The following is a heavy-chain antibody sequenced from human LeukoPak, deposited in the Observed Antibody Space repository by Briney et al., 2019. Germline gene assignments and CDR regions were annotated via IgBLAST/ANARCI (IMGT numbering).Heavy chain of an antibody. CDR1: GFTFSSYG. CDR3: ASGPGIGY. CDR2: ISYDGSNK. J-gene: IGHJ4*02. V-gene: IGHV3-30*03. D-gene: IGHD1-14*01. Sequence: GGSLRLSCAASGFTFSSYGMHWVRQAPGKGLEWVAVISYDGSNKYYADSVKGRFTISRDNAKNTLYLHMHSVRVDDTAVYYCASGPGIGYWGQGTLVTVSS.